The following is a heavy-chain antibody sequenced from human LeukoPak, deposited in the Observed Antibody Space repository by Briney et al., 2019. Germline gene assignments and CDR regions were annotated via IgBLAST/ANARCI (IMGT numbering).Heavy chain of an antibody. Sequence: GESLKISCKGSGYRFNAYWIAWARQMPGKGLEWMGIIYPDDSDTRYSPSFQGQVTISADKSVRTAYLQWSSLKASDTAMYYCARPNITSYYDSRGYDAFDVWGQGTMVTVSS. J-gene: IGHJ3*01. CDR3: ARPNITSYYDSRGYDAFDV. CDR2: IYPDDSDT. V-gene: IGHV5-51*01. CDR1: GYRFNAYW. D-gene: IGHD3-22*01.